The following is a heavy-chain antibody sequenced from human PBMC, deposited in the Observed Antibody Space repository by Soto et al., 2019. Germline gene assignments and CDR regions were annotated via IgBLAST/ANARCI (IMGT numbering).Heavy chain of an antibody. CDR1: GFTFSSYA. CDR3: ANKAYSSGWYQRGGSYYFDY. CDR2: ISGSGGST. Sequence: GGSLRLSCAASGFTFSSYAMSWVRQAPGKGLEWVSAISGSGGSTYYADSVKGRFTISRDNSKNTLYLQMNSLRAEDTAVYYCANKAYSSGWYQRGGSYYFDYWGQGTLVTVSS. D-gene: IGHD6-19*01. J-gene: IGHJ4*02. V-gene: IGHV3-23*01.